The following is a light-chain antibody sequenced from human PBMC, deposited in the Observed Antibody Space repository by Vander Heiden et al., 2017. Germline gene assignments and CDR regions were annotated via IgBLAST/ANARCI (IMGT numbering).Light chain of an antibody. J-gene: IGLJ3*02. V-gene: IGLV5-45*03. CDR2: YKSDSDK. CDR3: MIWNSSAWV. Sequence: QAVLTQPSSLSASPGASAILTCTLRSAINVGTYRIYWYQQKPGSPPQYLLRYKSDSDKQQGSGVPSRFSGSKDASANAGILLISGLQSEDEADYDWMIWNSSAWVFGGGTKLTVL. CDR1: SAINVGTYR.